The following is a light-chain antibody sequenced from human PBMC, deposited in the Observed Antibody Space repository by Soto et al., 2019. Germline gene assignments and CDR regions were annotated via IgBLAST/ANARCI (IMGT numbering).Light chain of an antibody. J-gene: IGKJ5*01. CDR2: DAS. V-gene: IGKV3-11*01. CDR1: QSVNSN. Sequence: EIVLTQSPASLSLSPGERATLSCRASQSVNSNLAWYQHKPGQAPRLLIYDASNRATGIPARFSGSGSGTDFTLTVSSLEPEDFAVYYCQHGSDSPPSTFGQGTRLEIK. CDR3: QHGSDSPPST.